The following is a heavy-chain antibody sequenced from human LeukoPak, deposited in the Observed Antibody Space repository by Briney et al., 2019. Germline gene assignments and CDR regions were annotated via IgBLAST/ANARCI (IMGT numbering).Heavy chain of an antibody. CDR1: GGSISSGDYY. D-gene: IGHD3-3*01. V-gene: IGHV4-30-4*08. J-gene: IGHJ6*03. Sequence: PSQTLSLTXTVSGGSISSGDYYWSCIRQPPGKGLEWIGYIYYSGSTYYNPSLKSRVTISVDTSKNQFSLKLSSVTAADTAVYYCARDRDFWSGSGVDYMDVWGKGTTVTVSS. CDR3: ARDRDFWSGSGVDYMDV. CDR2: IYYSGST.